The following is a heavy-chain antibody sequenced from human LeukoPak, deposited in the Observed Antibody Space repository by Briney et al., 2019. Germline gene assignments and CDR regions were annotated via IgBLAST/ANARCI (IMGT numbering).Heavy chain of an antibody. J-gene: IGHJ4*02. V-gene: IGHV3-23*01. CDR1: GFTFSNNP. D-gene: IGHD1-1*01. CDR2: ISGSGGNT. Sequence: GGSLRLSCVGSGFTFSNNPLSWVRQAPGKGLEWVSAISGSGGNTYYADSVRGRFTISRDNSKNTLFLEMNTLRADDPAVYYCATTRQARRYFDYWGQGTLVTVSS. CDR3: ATTRQARRYFDY.